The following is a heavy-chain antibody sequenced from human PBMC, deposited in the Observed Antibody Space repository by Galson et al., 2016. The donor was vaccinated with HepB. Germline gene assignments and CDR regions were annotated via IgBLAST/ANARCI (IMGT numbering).Heavy chain of an antibody. Sequence: SLRLSCAASGFTFTNTWMNWVRQAPGKGLEWVGRIRSRADGGTTDYAAPVQGSFTVSRDDSKKTLYLQMNSLTTDDTAVYFCTTAHGGDYYYAMDVWGQGTTVTVSS. D-gene: IGHD3-16*01. CDR3: TTAHGGDYYYAMDV. J-gene: IGHJ6*02. CDR2: IRSRADGGTT. CDR1: GFTFTNTW. V-gene: IGHV3-15*07.